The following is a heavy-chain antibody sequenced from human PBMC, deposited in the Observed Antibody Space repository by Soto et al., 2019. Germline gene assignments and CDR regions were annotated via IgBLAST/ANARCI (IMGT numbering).Heavy chain of an antibody. V-gene: IGHV4-61*01. CDR1: GDSLTSHSYY. CDR3: ASLYYGSGSYYNWFDP. CDR2: IYYTGNA. D-gene: IGHD3-10*01. J-gene: IGHJ5*02. Sequence: TSETLSLTCTVSGDSLTSHSYYWTWVRQPPGKGLEWIGNIYYTGNANYNPSLTGRVTLSVDTSRNQFSLRLTSVTTADTAVYYCASLYYGSGSYYNWFDPWGQGTLVTVSS.